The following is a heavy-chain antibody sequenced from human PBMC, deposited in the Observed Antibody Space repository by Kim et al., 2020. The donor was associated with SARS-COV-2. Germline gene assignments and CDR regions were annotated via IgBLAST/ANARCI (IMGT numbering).Heavy chain of an antibody. CDR3: AKGEHGPGSHFFRTIYVMDV. CDR1: GFTFDDYA. J-gene: IGHJ6*02. CDR2: IRWNRGSI. Sequence: GGSLRLSCAASGFTFDDYAMHWVRQAPGKGLEWVSGIRWNRGSIVYADSVKGRFTISIDNAKNSLYLQMNSLRTEDTAFYYCAKGEHGPGSHFFRTIYVMDVWGQGTTVTVSS. D-gene: IGHD3-10*01. V-gene: IGHV3-9*01.